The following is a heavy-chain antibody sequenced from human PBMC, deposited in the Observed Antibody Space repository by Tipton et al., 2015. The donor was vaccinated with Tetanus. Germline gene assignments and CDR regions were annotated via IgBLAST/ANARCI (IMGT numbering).Heavy chain of an antibody. CDR2: IYYSGST. CDR3: ARLGFVATYFDS. CDR1: GGSITSSLYY. V-gene: IGHV4-39*01. D-gene: IGHD3-10*01. Sequence: TLSLTCTVSGGSITSSLYYWAWIRQPPGKGLEWIGSIYYSGSTYYNPSLKSRVTISVDTSNNQFSLKLSSVTAADTAMYYCARLGFVATYFDSWGQGTLVTVSS. J-gene: IGHJ4*02.